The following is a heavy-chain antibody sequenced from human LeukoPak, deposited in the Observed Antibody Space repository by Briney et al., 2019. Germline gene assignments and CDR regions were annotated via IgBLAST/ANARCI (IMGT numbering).Heavy chain of an antibody. V-gene: IGHV3-7*04. CDR2: IKQDGSEK. D-gene: IGHD1-26*01. Sequence: PGGSLRLSCAASGFTLSSYWMSWVRQAPGKGLEWVANIKQDGSEKYYVDTVKGRFTISRDNAKNSLYLQMNSLRAEDTAVYYCARDEPNLYSGSLGWGQGTLVTVSS. CDR1: GFTLSSYW. CDR3: ARDEPNLYSGSLG. J-gene: IGHJ4*02.